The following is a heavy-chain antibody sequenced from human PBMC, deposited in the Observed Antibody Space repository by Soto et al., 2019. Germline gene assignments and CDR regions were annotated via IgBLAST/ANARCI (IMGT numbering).Heavy chain of an antibody. Sequence: GDSVQASCTASGYTFTGYYMHWVRQAPGQGLAWMGWINPNSGGTNYAQTFQGWVTMTRDTSISTAYMELSRLRSDDTAVYYCARARYCSSTSGQTRALYYYYGMDVWGQGTTGT. J-gene: IGHJ6*02. D-gene: IGHD2-2*01. CDR3: ARARYCSSTSGQTRALYYYYGMDV. V-gene: IGHV1-2*04. CDR1: GYTFTGYY. CDR2: INPNSGGT.